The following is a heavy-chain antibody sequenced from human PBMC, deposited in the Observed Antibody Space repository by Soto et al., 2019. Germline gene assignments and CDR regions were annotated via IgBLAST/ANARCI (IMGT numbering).Heavy chain of an antibody. J-gene: IGHJ3*02. Sequence: QPGGSLRLSWAASGFSFSGSAIHWVRQASGKGLEWLGRIRSKTNNYATVYAESLKGRFTTSRDDSENTAYPPMNSLSSEDTALSYCTVGHFCRIWGPGTMVP. CDR1: GFSFSGSA. V-gene: IGHV3-73*01. D-gene: IGHD3-3*01. CDR3: TVGHFCRI. CDR2: IRSKTNNYAT.